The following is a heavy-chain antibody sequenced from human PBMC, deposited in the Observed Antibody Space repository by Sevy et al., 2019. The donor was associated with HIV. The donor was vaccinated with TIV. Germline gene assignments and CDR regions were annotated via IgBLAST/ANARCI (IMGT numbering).Heavy chain of an antibody. Sequence: GGSLRLSCAASGFTFSTYTMSWVRQAPGKGLEWVSAISGSAGSTYYADLVQGRFTISRDKSKNTLYLQMNSLRAEDTAVYYCAKGDRTFYGLDDWGQGTTVTVSS. CDR2: ISGSAGST. CDR3: AKGDRTFYGLDD. J-gene: IGHJ6*02. CDR1: GFTFSTYT. D-gene: IGHD2-15*01. V-gene: IGHV3-23*01.